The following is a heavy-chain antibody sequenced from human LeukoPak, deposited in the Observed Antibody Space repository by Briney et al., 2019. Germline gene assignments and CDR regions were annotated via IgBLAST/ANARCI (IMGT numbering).Heavy chain of an antibody. V-gene: IGHV3-74*01. Sequence: GGSLRLSCTASGLSFSSYNMNWVRQAPGKGLVWVSRIHNDGSSTNYADSVEGRFTISRDNAKNTLYLQMNGLRAEDTAVYFCARQYNYAHDYWGQGTLVTVSS. J-gene: IGHJ4*02. D-gene: IGHD5-18*01. CDR2: IHNDGSST. CDR3: ARQYNYAHDY. CDR1: GLSFSSYN.